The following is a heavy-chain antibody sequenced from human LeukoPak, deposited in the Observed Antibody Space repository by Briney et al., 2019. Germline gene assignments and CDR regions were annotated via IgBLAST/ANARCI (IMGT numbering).Heavy chain of an antibody. CDR2: ISWNSGSI. V-gene: IGHV3-9*01. Sequence: GGSLRLSCAASGFTFSSYSMNWVRQAPGKGLEWVSGISWNSGSIGYADSVKGRFTISRDSAKNSLFLQMNSLRAEDTALYYCGKGVLGRYFYYYGMDVWGQGTTVTVSS. J-gene: IGHJ6*02. CDR3: GKGVLGRYFYYYGMDV. CDR1: GFTFSSYS. D-gene: IGHD3-16*01.